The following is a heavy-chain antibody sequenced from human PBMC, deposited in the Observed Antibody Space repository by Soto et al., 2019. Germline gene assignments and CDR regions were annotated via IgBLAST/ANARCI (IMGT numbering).Heavy chain of an antibody. CDR2: INPSGGST. J-gene: IGHJ4*02. CDR1: GYTFTNYY. V-gene: IGHV1-46*01. CDR3: ARDEGGGWYFFDY. D-gene: IGHD6-19*01. Sequence: QVQLVQSGAEVKNPGASVKLSCKASGYTFTNYYMHWVRQAPGQGLEWMGIINPSGGSTSYVQKFQGRVTMTRDTSTSTVYMELSSLRSEDTAVYYCARDEGGGWYFFDYWGQGTLATVSS.